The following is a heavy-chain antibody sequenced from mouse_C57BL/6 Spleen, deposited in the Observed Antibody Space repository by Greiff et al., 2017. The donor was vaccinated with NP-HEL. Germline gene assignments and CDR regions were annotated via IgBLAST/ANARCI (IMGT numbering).Heavy chain of an antibody. J-gene: IGHJ3*01. D-gene: IGHD1-1*01. Sequence: QVQLQQPGAELVKPGASVKMSCKASGYTFTSYWITWVKQRPGQGLEWIGDIYPGSGSTNYNEKFKSKATLTVDTSSSTAYMQLSSLTSEDSAVYYCAREEVYYGSPWFAYWGQGTLVTVSA. V-gene: IGHV1-55*01. CDR3: AREEVYYGSPWFAY. CDR1: GYTFTSYW. CDR2: IYPGSGST.